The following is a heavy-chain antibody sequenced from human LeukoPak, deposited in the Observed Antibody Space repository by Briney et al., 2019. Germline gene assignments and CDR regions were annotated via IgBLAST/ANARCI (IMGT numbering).Heavy chain of an antibody. V-gene: IGHV3-21*01. Sequence: GGSLTLSCADSGFSFSSYSMNWVRQAPGKGLDWVSWISSISSYIYYAAFVKGRCTISRDNAKNSLYLPTTSLRAEDTAGYYCARDRITMIVVAYWYFDLWGRGTLVTVSS. CDR3: ARDRITMIVVAYWYFDL. J-gene: IGHJ2*01. CDR1: GFSFSSYS. CDR2: ISSISSYI. D-gene: IGHD3-22*01.